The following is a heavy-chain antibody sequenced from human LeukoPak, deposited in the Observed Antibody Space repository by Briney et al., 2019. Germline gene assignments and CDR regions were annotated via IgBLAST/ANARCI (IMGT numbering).Heavy chain of an antibody. V-gene: IGHV1-46*01. CDR3: ARDAKGYSYGKAPWYYFDY. CDR1: GHTFTSYY. D-gene: IGHD5-18*01. J-gene: IGHJ4*02. Sequence: ASVKVSCKASGHTFTSYYMHWVRQAPGQGLEWIGIINPSGGSTSYAQKFQGRVTMTRDTSTSTVYMELSSLRSEDTAVYYCARDAKGYSYGKAPWYYFDYWGQGTLVTVSS. CDR2: INPSGGST.